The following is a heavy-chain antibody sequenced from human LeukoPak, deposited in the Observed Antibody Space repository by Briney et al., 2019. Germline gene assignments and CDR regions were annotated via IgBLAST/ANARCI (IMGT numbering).Heavy chain of an antibody. Sequence: GASVKVSCKASGGTFSSYAISWVRQAPGQGLEWMGGIIPIFGTANYAQKFQGKVTITTDESTSTAYMELSSLRSEDTAVYYCAREAAAGLDYWGQGTLVTVSS. CDR1: GGTFSSYA. D-gene: IGHD6-13*01. CDR3: AREAAAGLDY. V-gene: IGHV1-69*05. J-gene: IGHJ4*02. CDR2: IIPIFGTA.